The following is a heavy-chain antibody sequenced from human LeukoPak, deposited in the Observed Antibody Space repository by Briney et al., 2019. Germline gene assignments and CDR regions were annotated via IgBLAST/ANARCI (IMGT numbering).Heavy chain of an antibody. CDR1: GFTFSSYS. Sequence: GGSLRLSCAASGFTFSSYSMNWVRQAPEKGLEWVSSISSSSSYIYYADSVRGRFTISRDNAKNSLYLQMNSLRAEDTAVYYCARDGGKIAVAGSGWAYYYYGMDVWGQGTTVTVSS. V-gene: IGHV3-21*01. CDR2: ISSSSSYI. D-gene: IGHD6-19*01. CDR3: ARDGGKIAVAGSGWAYYYYGMDV. J-gene: IGHJ6*02.